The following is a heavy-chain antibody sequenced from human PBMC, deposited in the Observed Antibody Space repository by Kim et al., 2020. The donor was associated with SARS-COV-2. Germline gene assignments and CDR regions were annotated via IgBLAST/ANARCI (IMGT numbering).Heavy chain of an antibody. Sequence: SRVTIAVDTSKNQFSLKLSSVTAADTAVYYCARDGSPGYCSGGSCPGFDYWGQGTLVTVSS. V-gene: IGHV4-30-2*04. CDR3: ARDGSPGYCSGGSCPGFDY. D-gene: IGHD2-15*01. J-gene: IGHJ4*02.